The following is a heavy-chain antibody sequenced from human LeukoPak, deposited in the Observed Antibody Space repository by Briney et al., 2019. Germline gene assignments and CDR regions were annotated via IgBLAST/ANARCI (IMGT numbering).Heavy chain of an antibody. J-gene: IGHJ4*02. CDR3: ARHMSGSYFHDY. CDR1: GGSVSSSSYY. CDR2: IYYSGTT. D-gene: IGHD1-26*01. Sequence: SETLSLTCTVSGGSVSSSSYYWGWIRQPPGKRLEWIGSIYYSGTTYYNPSLESRVTVSIDTSKNQFSLKLSSVTAADTAMHYCARHMSGSYFHDYWGQGTLVTVSS. V-gene: IGHV4-39*01.